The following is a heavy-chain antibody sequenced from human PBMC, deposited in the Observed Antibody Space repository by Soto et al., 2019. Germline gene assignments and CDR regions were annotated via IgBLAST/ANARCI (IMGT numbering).Heavy chain of an antibody. CDR3: ARDYGSGVDV. CDR2: IYHSGSS. Sequence: QLRLQESGSGLVKPSQTLSLTCAVSGGSISSGGYSWSWIRQPPGKALEWIGYIYHSGSSYLTPSLKSRLIMSVDRSKNQFSLNLSSVTAADTAVYYCARDYGSGVDVWGQGTTVTVSS. CDR1: GGSISSGGYS. V-gene: IGHV4-30-2*01. J-gene: IGHJ6*02. D-gene: IGHD3-10*01.